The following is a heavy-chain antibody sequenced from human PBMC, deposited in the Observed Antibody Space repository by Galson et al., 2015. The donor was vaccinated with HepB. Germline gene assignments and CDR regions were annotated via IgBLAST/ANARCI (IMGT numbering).Heavy chain of an antibody. D-gene: IGHD2-15*01. V-gene: IGHV3-21*01. CDR2: ISSSSSYI. J-gene: IGHJ5*02. CDR1: GFTFSSYS. CDR3: AGMVAPLNWFDP. Sequence: SLRLSCAASGFTFSSYSMNWVRQAPGKGLEWVSSISSSSSYIYYADSVKGRFTISRDNAKNSLYLQMNSLRAEDTAVYYCAGMVAPLNWFDPWGQGTLVTVSS.